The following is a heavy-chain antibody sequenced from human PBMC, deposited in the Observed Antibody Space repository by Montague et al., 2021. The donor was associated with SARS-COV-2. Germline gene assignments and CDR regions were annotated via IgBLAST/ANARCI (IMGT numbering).Heavy chain of an antibody. V-gene: IGHV4-39*07. J-gene: IGHJ4*02. CDR3: AREGGWLSRGSYYFDY. Sequence: SETLSLTCTVSGGSISSSSYYWGWIRQPPGKGLEWIGSIYYSGSTYYNPSLKSRVTILVDASKNQFSLKLSSVTAADTAVYYCAREGGWLSRGSYYFDYWGQGTLVTVSS. CDR2: IYYSGST. CDR1: GGSISSSSYY. D-gene: IGHD3-22*01.